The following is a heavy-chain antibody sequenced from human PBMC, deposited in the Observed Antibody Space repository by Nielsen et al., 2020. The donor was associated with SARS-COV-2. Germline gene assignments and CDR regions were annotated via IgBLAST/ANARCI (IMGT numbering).Heavy chain of an antibody. J-gene: IGHJ6*02. V-gene: IGHV3-30*03. D-gene: IGHD3-22*01. CDR1: GFTFTSYV. CDR2: ISYDGRNK. Sequence: GASLQISCAASGFTFTSYVMHWVRQAPGKGLEWVAVISYDGRNKYYADSVKGRFTVSRDNSKNTLYLQMNSLRAEDTAVYYCAREEYYYDSSGYYYVYYGMDVWGQGTTVTVSS. CDR3: AREEYYYDSSGYYYVYYGMDV.